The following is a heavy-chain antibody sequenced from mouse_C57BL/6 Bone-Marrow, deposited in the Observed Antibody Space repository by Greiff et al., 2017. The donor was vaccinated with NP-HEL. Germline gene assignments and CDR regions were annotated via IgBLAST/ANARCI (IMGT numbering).Heavy chain of an antibody. D-gene: IGHD1-1*01. CDR1: GYTFTSYW. J-gene: IGHJ1*03. CDR3: ARTTVVLHWYFDV. Sequence: QVQLQQPGAELVKPGASVKLSCKASGYTFTSYWMHWVKQRPGQGLEWIGMIHPNSGSTNYNEKFKSKATLTVDKSSSTAYMQLSSLTSEDSAVYDCARTTVVLHWYFDVWGTGTTVTVSS. V-gene: IGHV1-64*01. CDR2: IHPNSGST.